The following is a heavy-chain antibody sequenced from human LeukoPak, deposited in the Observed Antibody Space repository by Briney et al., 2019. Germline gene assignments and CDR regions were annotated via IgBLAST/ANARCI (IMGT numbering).Heavy chain of an antibody. V-gene: IGHV3-23*01. Sequence: GGSLRLSCAASGFSFNIHAMTWVRQAPGKGLEWVAVIGGPDDTHYADSVKGRLAVSRDDSTNTVFLQMNSLRADDSAIYYCAKDATPRNSVWDYFDYWGQGTLVTVSS. D-gene: IGHD7-27*01. CDR3: AKDATPRNSVWDYFDY. J-gene: IGHJ4*02. CDR2: IGGPDDT. CDR1: GFSFNIHA.